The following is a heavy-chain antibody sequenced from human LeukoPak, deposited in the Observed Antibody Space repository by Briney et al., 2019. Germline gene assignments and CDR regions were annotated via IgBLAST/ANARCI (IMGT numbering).Heavy chain of an antibody. V-gene: IGHV4-38-2*02. D-gene: IGHD6-13*01. Sequence: KTSETLSLTCTVSGGSISSYYWSWIRQSPGKGLEWIGSIYHSGSTYYNPSLKSRVTISVDTSKNQFSLKLSSVTAADTAVYYCARDPAAAGRSFDYWGQGTLVTVSS. CDR2: IYHSGST. CDR3: ARDPAAAGRSFDY. J-gene: IGHJ4*02. CDR1: GGSISSYY.